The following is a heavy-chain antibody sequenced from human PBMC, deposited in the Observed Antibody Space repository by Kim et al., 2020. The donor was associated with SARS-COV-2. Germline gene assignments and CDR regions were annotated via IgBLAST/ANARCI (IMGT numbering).Heavy chain of an antibody. CDR2: ISWDGGST. Sequence: GGSLRLSCAASGFTFDDYTMHWVRQAPGKGLEWVSLISWDGGSTYYADSVKGRFTISRDNSKNSLYLQMNSLRTEDTALYYCAKEMATNYYGMDVWGQGTTVTVSS. D-gene: IGHD5-12*01. CDR1: GFTFDDYT. CDR3: AKEMATNYYGMDV. J-gene: IGHJ6*02. V-gene: IGHV3-43*01.